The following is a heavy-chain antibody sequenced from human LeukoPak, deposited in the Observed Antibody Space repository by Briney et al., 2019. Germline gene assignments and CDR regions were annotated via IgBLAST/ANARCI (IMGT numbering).Heavy chain of an antibody. CDR1: GGTFSSYA. CDR3: ASQSSSSGGFRLGY. Sequence: ASVKVSCKASGGTFSSYAISWVRQAPGQGLEWMGGIIPIFGTANYAQKFQGRVTITADESTSTAYMELSSLRSEDTAVYYCASQSSSSGGFRLGYWGQGTLVTVSS. J-gene: IGHJ4*02. D-gene: IGHD6-13*01. CDR2: IIPIFGTA. V-gene: IGHV1-69*13.